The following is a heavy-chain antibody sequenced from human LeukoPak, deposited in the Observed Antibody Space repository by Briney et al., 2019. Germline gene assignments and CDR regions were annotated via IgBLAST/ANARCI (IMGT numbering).Heavy chain of an antibody. V-gene: IGHV3-74*01. D-gene: IGHD6-13*01. CDR3: ARDASAAAGQPYDY. CDR2: INNDGTPT. CDR1: GFTFSAYW. J-gene: IGHJ4*02. Sequence: GGSLRLSCAASGFTFSAYWMHWVRQVPGKGLVWVSRINNDGTPTFFADSVKGRFTISRDNAKNTLYLQMDSLRAEDTAMYYCARDASAAAGQPYDYWGQGTLVTVSS.